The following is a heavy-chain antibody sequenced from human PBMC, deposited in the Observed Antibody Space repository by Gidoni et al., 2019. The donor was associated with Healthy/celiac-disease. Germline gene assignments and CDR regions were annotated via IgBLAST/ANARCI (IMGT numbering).Heavy chain of an antibody. CDR2: IYTSGST. D-gene: IGHD3-22*01. Sequence: QVQLQESGPGLVKPSETLSLTCTVSGGSISSYYWSWIRQPAGKGLEWIGRIYTSGSTNYNPSLKSRVTMSVDTSKNQFSLKLSSVTAADTAVYYCARDPDYYDSSGRFPDAFDIWGQGTMVTVSS. V-gene: IGHV4-4*07. CDR3: ARDPDYYDSSGRFPDAFDI. J-gene: IGHJ3*02. CDR1: GGSISSYY.